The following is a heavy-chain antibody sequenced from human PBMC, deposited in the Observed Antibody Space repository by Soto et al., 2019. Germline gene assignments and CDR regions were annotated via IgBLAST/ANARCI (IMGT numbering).Heavy chain of an antibody. V-gene: IGHV1-18*01. Sequence: ASVKVSCKASGYTFTSYGISWVRQAPGQGLEWMGWISAYNGNTNYAQKLQGRVTMTTDTSTSTAYMELRSLRSDDTAVYYCARDLGADYDFWSAKGVDYMDVWGKGTTVTVSS. J-gene: IGHJ6*03. CDR3: ARDLGADYDFWSAKGVDYMDV. CDR1: GYTFTSYG. CDR2: ISAYNGNT. D-gene: IGHD3-3*01.